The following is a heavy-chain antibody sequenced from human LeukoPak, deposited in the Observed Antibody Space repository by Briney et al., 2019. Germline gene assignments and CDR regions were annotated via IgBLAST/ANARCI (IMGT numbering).Heavy chain of an antibody. CDR1: GFTFSTAW. J-gene: IGHJ4*02. V-gene: IGHV3-74*03. D-gene: IGHD1-26*01. CDR2: ITDDATT. CDR3: VRDRVGPDY. Sequence: PGGSLRLSCAASGFTFSTAWMHWVRQAPGPGLVWVSRITDDATTTYADSVRGRFTISRDNAKNILYLQMNSLRVEDTAVYYCVRDRVGPDYWGQGTLVTVSS.